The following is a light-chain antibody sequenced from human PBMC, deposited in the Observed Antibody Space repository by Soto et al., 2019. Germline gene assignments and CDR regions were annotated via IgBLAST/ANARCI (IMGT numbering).Light chain of an antibody. CDR2: KAS. V-gene: IGKV1-5*03. Sequence: DIQMTQSPSTLSASVGDRVTITCRASQSISNWLAWYQQKPGKAPKLLIYKASSLESGVPSRFSGSGSGTEFTLTSSSLQPDDFATYYGQCGVTFGGGTKVEIK. J-gene: IGKJ4*01. CDR3: QCGVT. CDR1: QSISNW.